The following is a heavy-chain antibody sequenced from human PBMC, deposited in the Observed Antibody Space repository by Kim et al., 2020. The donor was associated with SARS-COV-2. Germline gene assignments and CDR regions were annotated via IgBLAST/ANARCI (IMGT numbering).Heavy chain of an antibody. V-gene: IGHV4-59*01. D-gene: IGHD2-21*01. CDR2: IYYSGST. CDR3: AREIGDPGGVVDY. J-gene: IGHJ4*02. CDR1: GGSISGDY. Sequence: SETLSLTCTVSGGSISGDYWSWIRQPPGKGLEWIGYIYYSGSTNYNPSLKSRVTISVDASKYKFSLRLSSVAAADTAVYYVAREIGDPGGVVDYWGQGTL.